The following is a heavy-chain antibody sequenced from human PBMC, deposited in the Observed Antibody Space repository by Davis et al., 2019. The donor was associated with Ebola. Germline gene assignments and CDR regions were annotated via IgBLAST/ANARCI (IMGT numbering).Heavy chain of an antibody. J-gene: IGHJ4*02. D-gene: IGHD3-3*01. V-gene: IGHV3-21*01. CDR1: GFTFSSYS. Sequence: GGSLRLSCAASGFTFSSYSMNWVRQAPGKGLEWVSSISSSSSYIYYADSVKGRFTMSRDNAKNSLYLQLDSLRDEDTAVYYCARWGLRGNYDSWSGSDYYFDYWGQGALVIVSS. CDR3: ARWGLRGNYDSWSGSDYYFDY. CDR2: ISSSSSYI.